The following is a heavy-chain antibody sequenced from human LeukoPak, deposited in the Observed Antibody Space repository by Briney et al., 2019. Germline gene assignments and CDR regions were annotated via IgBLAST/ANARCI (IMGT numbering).Heavy chain of an antibody. CDR3: ARDGYAWSGDYYYYMDV. V-gene: IGHV4-61*02. Sequence: PSETLSLTCTVSGGSISNGNYYWSWIRQPAGKGLEWIGRIYRSGSTNYNASLKRRVTISVDTSKNQFSLKLSSVTAADTAVYYCARDGYAWSGDYYYYMDVWGKGTTVTVSS. D-gene: IGHD2-2*01. CDR1: GGSISNGNYY. CDR2: IYRSGST. J-gene: IGHJ6*03.